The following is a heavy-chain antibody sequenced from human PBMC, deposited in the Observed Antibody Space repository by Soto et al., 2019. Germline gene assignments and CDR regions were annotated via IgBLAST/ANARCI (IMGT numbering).Heavy chain of an antibody. D-gene: IGHD7-27*01. CDR1: GFTFSSYG. CDR2: ISYDGSNK. J-gene: IGHJ6*02. Sequence: QVQLVESGGGVVQPGRSLRLSCAASGFTFSSYGMHWVRQAPGKGLEWVAVISYDGSNKYYADSVKGRFTISRDNSKNSLTLQMNRLRAEETAVYYCAKDLLGPGRAYGMDVWGQGTTVTVAS. CDR3: AKDLLGPGRAYGMDV. V-gene: IGHV3-30*18.